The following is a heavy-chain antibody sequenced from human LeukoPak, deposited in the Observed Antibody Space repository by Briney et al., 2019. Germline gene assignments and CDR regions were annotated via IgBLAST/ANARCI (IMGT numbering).Heavy chain of an antibody. CDR2: ISGSGGST. J-gene: IGHJ5*02. CDR3: AKNGIGYCTNGVCRYNWFDP. V-gene: IGHV3-23*01. CDR1: GFTFSSYA. D-gene: IGHD2-8*01. Sequence: PGGSLRLSCAASGFTFSSYAMSWVRPAPGKGLEWVSAISGSGGSTYYADSVKGRFTISRDNSKNTLYLQMNSLRAEDTAVYYCAKNGIGYCTNGVCRYNWFDPWGQGTLVTVSS.